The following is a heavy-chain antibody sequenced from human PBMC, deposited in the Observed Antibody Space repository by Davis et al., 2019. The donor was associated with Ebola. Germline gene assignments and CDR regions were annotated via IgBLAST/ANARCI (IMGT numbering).Heavy chain of an antibody. CDR2: ISSSSSYI. D-gene: IGHD3-3*01. V-gene: IGHV3-21*04. J-gene: IGHJ4*02. CDR1: GFTFSSYS. Sequence: PGGSLRLSCAASGFTFSSYSMNWVRQAPGKGLEWVSSISSSSSYIYYADSVKGRFTISRDNAKNSLYLQMNSLRAEDTAVYYCARDSPPYYDFWSGYRDYWGQGTLVTVSS. CDR3: ARDSPPYYDFWSGYRDY.